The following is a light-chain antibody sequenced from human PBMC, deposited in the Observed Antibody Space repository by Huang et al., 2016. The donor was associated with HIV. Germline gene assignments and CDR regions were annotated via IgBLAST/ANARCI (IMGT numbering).Light chain of an antibody. Sequence: EIVLTQSPATLSLSPGERATLSCRASQSVNTYLAWFLQKSGQPPRLLIYDASKRAPGIPARCSGSGSGTDFTLTIDGLELEDFAIYYCQQRTADWPPTLTFGGGTKVEI. CDR1: QSVNTY. J-gene: IGKJ4*01. V-gene: IGKV3-11*01. CDR3: QQRTADWPPTLT. CDR2: DAS.